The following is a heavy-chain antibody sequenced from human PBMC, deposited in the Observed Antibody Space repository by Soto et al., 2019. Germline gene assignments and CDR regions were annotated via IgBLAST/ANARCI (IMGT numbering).Heavy chain of an antibody. V-gene: IGHV1-18*04. Sequence: GASVKVSCKASEYTFTSYTMHWVRQAPGQRLEWMGWINGGNGNTNYAQKLQGRVTMTTDTSTSTAYMELRSLRSDDTAVYYCARTPNHVYFDYWGQGTLVTVSS. J-gene: IGHJ4*02. CDR3: ARTPNHVYFDY. CDR1: EYTFTSYT. CDR2: INGGNGNT.